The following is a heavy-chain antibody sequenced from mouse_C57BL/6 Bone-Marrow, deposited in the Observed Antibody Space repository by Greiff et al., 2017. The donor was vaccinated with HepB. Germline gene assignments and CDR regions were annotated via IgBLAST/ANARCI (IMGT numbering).Heavy chain of an antibody. V-gene: IGHV1-82*01. CDR1: GYAFSSSW. J-gene: IGHJ2*01. CDR2: IYPGDGDT. Sequence: VQLQQSGPELVKPGASVKISCKASGYAFSSSWMNWVKQRPGKGLEWIGRIYPGDGDTNYNGKFKGKATLTADKSSSTAYMQLSSLTSEDSAVYICARGGILLRSLDYWGQGTTLTVSS. D-gene: IGHD1-1*01. CDR3: ARGGILLRSLDY.